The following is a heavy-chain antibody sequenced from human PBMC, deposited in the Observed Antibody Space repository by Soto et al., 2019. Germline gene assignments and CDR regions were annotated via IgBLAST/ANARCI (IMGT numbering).Heavy chain of an antibody. D-gene: IGHD1-1*01. J-gene: IGHJ4*02. CDR3: GRGRYGDY. Sequence: QVHLVQSGAEVKKPGASVKVSCQGSGYAFTTYGITWVRQAPGQGLEWMGWISAHNGNTNYAQKPKGRVTVTRYTATSTAYMELRSLRYDDTAVYYCGRGRYGDYLGEGALVTVSS. V-gene: IGHV1-18*01. CDR1: GYAFTTYG. CDR2: ISAHNGNT.